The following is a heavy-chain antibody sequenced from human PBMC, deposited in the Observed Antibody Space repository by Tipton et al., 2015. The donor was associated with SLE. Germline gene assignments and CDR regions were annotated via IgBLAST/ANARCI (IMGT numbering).Heavy chain of an antibody. J-gene: IGHJ6*03. CDR1: GGSFTSGTYY. Sequence: TLSLTCTVSGGSFTSGTYYWSWIRQPAGKGLEWIGRIYTSGSTNYNPSLKSRVAISVDTSKNQFYLKLSSVTAADTAVYYCAREGVGYQLFPYYYYYDMDVWGKRTTVTVSS. V-gene: IGHV4-61*02. CDR3: AREGVGYQLFPYYYYYDMDV. D-gene: IGHD2-2*01. CDR2: IYTSGST.